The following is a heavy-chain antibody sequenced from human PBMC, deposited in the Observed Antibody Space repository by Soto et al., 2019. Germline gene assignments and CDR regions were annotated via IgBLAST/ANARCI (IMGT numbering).Heavy chain of an antibody. CDR3: ARAGGDFWSGSLLSFFTDYYYGMDV. J-gene: IGHJ6*02. CDR2: ISAYNGNT. CDR1: GYTFTSYG. V-gene: IGHV1-18*01. Sequence: ASVKVSCKASGYTFTSYGISWVRQAPGQGLEWMGWISAYNGNTNYAQKLQGRVTMTTDTSTSTAYMELRSLRSDDTAVYYCARAGGDFWSGSLLSFFTDYYYGMDVWGPGTTVTVYS. D-gene: IGHD3-3*01.